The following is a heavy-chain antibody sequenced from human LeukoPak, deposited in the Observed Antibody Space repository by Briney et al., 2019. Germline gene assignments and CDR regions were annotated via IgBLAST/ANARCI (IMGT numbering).Heavy chain of an antibody. D-gene: IGHD1-26*01. CDR1: GFTFSSYG. CDR3: ARSFSDGGY. CDR2: ISGSGGST. Sequence: GGSLRLSCAASGFTFSSYGMSWVRQAPGKGLEWVSAISGSGGSTYYADSVKGRFTISRDNSKNTVFLQMNSLRAEDTAIYYCARSFSDGGYWGQGTLVTVSS. J-gene: IGHJ4*02. V-gene: IGHV3-23*01.